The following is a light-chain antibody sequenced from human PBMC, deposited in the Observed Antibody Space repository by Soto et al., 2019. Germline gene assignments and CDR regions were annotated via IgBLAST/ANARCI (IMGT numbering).Light chain of an antibody. Sequence: QSVLTQPASVSGSPGQSITISCTGTSSDVGGYTYVSWYQQRPGKAPKLMIYEVSNRPSGVSNRFSGSKSGNTASLTISGLQAEDEADYYCSSYTSSSTPLVFGTGTKAPS. V-gene: IGLV2-14*01. CDR2: EVS. CDR3: SSYTSSSTPLV. CDR1: SSDVGGYTY. J-gene: IGLJ1*01.